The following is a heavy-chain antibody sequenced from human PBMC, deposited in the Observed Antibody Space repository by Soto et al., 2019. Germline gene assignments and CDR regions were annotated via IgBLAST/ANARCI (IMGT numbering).Heavy chain of an antibody. Sequence: QVQLVESGGGVVQPGRSLRLSCAASGFPFSDYAMHWVRQAPGKGLEWVAVISFDGSNTYYADSVKGRFTVSRDNSQHPLSLQMNSLRSDDTALYYCAKALWCGCDYWGQGALVTVSS. CDR2: ISFDGSNT. CDR3: AKALWCGCDY. V-gene: IGHV3-30*18. CDR1: GFPFSDYA. J-gene: IGHJ4*02. D-gene: IGHD3-3*01.